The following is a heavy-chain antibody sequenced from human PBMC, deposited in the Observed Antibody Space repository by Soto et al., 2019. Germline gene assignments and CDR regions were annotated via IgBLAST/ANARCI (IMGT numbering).Heavy chain of an antibody. Sequence: EVQLVESGGGLVQPGGSLRLSCVASGFSFSSYSMVWVRQAPGKGLEWISYIFVTSTPIYYADSVKGRFTVSRDNTQNSLFLLMNSMRAEDTAIYYCVRDADWAFGYWGQGTLVTVPS. J-gene: IGHJ4*02. V-gene: IGHV3-48*04. CDR1: GFSFSSYS. CDR2: IFVTSTPI. D-gene: IGHD3-9*01. CDR3: VRDADWAFGY.